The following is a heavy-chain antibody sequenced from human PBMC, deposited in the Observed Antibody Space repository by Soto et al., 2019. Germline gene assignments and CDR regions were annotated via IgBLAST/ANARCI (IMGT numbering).Heavy chain of an antibody. J-gene: IGHJ4*02. CDR2: ISAYNGNT. CDR3: ARRSFSSGWDFEY. V-gene: IGHV1-18*01. Sequence: ASVKVSCKASGYTFTSYGISWVRQAPGQGLEWMGWISAYNGNTNYAQKLQGRVTMTTDTSTITAYMELRSLRSEDTAVYYCARRSFSSGWDFEYWGQGTLVTVSS. CDR1: GYTFTSYG. D-gene: IGHD6-19*01.